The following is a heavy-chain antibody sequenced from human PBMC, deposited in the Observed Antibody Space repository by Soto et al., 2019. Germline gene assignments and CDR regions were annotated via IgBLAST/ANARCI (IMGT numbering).Heavy chain of an antibody. J-gene: IGHJ6*02. CDR2: ISGSGGST. V-gene: IGHV3-23*01. CDR1: GFTFSSYA. D-gene: IGHD2-15*01. Sequence: GSLRLSCAASGFTFSSYAMSWVRQAPGKGLEWVSAISGSGGSTYYADSVKGRFTISRDNSKNTLYLQMNSLRAEDTAVYYCAKDVAASDYYYGMDVWGQGIMVTVSS. CDR3: AKDVAASDYYYGMDV.